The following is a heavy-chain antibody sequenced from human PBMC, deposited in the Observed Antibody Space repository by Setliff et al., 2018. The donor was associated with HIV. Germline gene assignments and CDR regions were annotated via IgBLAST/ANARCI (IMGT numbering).Heavy chain of an antibody. CDR3: ARLTRTSSNSYRGRFDP. Sequence: SETLSLTCAVYGGSFSGYFWTWIRQPPQKRLEWIGEINHSGDTNYNPSLKSRVTISADTSKNQFSLKLSSVTAADTAVYYCARLTRTSSNSYRGRFDPWGQGTLVTVSS. J-gene: IGHJ5*02. V-gene: IGHV4-34*01. D-gene: IGHD6-13*01. CDR1: GGSFSGYF. CDR2: INHSGDT.